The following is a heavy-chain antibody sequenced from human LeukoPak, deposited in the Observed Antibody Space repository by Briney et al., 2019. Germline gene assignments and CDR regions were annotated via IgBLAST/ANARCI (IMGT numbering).Heavy chain of an antibody. CDR2: IYPGDSDT. CDR1: GYSFTSYW. D-gene: IGHD4-17*01. Sequence: GESLKISCKGSGYSFTSYWIGWVRQMPGKGLEWMGIIYPGDSDTRYSPSFQGQVTISADKSISTAYLQWSSLKASDTAMYYCARPHYGDYVHNWYFDLWGRGTLVTVSS. J-gene: IGHJ2*01. CDR3: ARPHYGDYVHNWYFDL. V-gene: IGHV5-51*01.